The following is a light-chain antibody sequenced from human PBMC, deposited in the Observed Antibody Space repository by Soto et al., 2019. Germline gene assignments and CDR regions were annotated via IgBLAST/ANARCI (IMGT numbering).Light chain of an antibody. V-gene: IGLV2-14*02. CDR3: SSYTSSSTRV. CDR2: EVS. Sequence: QSVLTQPASVSGSTGQSITISCSGTSSDVGGYKLVSWFQQHPGKVPKLMISEVSNRPSGVSNRFSGSKSGNTASLTISGLQAEDEADYYCSSYTSSSTRVFGGGTKLTVL. CDR1: SSDVGGYKL. J-gene: IGLJ3*02.